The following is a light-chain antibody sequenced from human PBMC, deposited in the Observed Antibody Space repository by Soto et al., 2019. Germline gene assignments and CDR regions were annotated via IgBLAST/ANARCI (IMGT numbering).Light chain of an antibody. CDR1: QSIGDY. J-gene: IGKJ1*01. V-gene: IGKV1-5*01. Sequence: DIQLTQSPSTLSEYVGDRVNINCRASQSIGDYLAWYQQKPGKAPYLLISDVSSLERGVPSRFSGSGSGTEFTLTISRMEPDDFATFYCQQYNGYSRTFGQGTKVEI. CDR2: DVS. CDR3: QQYNGYSRT.